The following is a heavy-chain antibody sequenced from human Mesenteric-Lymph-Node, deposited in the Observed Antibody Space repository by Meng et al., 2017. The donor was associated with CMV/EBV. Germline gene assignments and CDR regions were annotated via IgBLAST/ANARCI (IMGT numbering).Heavy chain of an antibody. CDR1: GFTFSSYT. J-gene: IGHJ4*02. CDR2: FSYDVGTK. Sequence: GESLKISCAASGFTFSSYTMHWVRQAPGKGLEWVTVFSYDVGTKYYADSVRGRFTVSRDNSKNTLYLQMNSLRAEDTAVYYCARDSFALDYWGQGTLVTVSS. CDR3: ARDSFALDY. V-gene: IGHV3-30-3*01. D-gene: IGHD2-15*01.